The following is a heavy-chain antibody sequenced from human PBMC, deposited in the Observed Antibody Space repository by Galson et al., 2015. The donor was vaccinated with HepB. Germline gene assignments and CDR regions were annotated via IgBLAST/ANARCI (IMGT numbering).Heavy chain of an antibody. CDR3: ASLYLPSGSYSHFDY. Sequence: SVKVSCKASGGTFSSYTISWVRQAPGQGLEWMRRIIPILGIANYAQKFQGRVTITADKSTSTAYMELSSLRSEDTAVYYCASLYLPSGSYSHFDYWGQGTLVTVSS. CDR2: IIPILGIA. CDR1: GGTFSSYT. D-gene: IGHD1-26*01. V-gene: IGHV1-69*02. J-gene: IGHJ4*02.